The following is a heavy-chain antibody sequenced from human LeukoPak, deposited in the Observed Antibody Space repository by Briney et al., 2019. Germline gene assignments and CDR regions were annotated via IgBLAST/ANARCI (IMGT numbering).Heavy chain of an antibody. CDR1: GYSFSNYW. CDR3: ATRYCTNGVCYQNDAFDI. J-gene: IGHJ3*02. Sequence: GESLKISCKASGYSFSNYWIGWVRQMPGKGLEWMGIIYPGDSDTRYSPSFQGQVTISADKSISTAYLQWSSLKASDTAMYYCATRYCTNGVCYQNDAFDIWGQGTMVTVSS. D-gene: IGHD2-8*01. V-gene: IGHV5-51*01. CDR2: IYPGDSDT.